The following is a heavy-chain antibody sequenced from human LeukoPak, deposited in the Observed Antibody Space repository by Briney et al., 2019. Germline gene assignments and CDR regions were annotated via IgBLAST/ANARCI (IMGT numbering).Heavy chain of an antibody. V-gene: IGHV3-30*02. CDR3: ARDRPGYSSGGGFDY. J-gene: IGHJ4*02. D-gene: IGHD6-19*01. Sequence: GGSLRLSCAASGFTFSSYGMRWVRQAPGKGLEWVAFIRYDGSNKYYADSVKGRFTISRDNSKNTLYLQMNSLRAEDTAVYYCARDRPGYSSGGGFDYWGQGTLVTVSS. CDR1: GFTFSSYG. CDR2: IRYDGSNK.